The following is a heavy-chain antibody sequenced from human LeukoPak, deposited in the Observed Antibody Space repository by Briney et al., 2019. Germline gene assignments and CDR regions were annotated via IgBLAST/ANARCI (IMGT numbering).Heavy chain of an antibody. CDR2: IRSKADTYAT. CDR3: SRRLGVSSGYYY. D-gene: IGHD3-22*01. J-gene: IGHJ4*02. V-gene: IGHV3-73*01. CDR1: GFSVSASY. Sequence: GGSLRLSCAASGFSVSASYMSWVRQAPGMGLEWVGRIRSKADTYATAYAASVKGRFTISRGDSKNTAYLQMNSLKTEDTAVYYCSRRLGVSSGYYYWGQGTLVTVSS.